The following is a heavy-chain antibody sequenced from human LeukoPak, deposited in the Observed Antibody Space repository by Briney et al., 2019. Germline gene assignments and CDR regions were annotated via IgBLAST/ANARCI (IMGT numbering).Heavy chain of an antibody. D-gene: IGHD3-3*01. CDR2: VSNSGST. J-gene: IGHJ3*02. CDR1: GGSISSYY. Sequence: PSETLSLTCTVSGGSISSYYWSWIRQPPGKGLEWMGYVSNSGSTNYNPSLKSRVTISVDTSKNQFSLKLSSVTAADTAVYYCARHLMGYYRDAFDIWGQGTMVTVSS. V-gene: IGHV4-59*08. CDR3: ARHLMGYYRDAFDI.